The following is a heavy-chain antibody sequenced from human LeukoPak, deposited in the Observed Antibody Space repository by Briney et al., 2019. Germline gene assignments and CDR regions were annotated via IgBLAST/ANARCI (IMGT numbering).Heavy chain of an antibody. J-gene: IGHJ4*02. CDR2: ISGRDHTP. V-gene: IGHV3-23*01. Sequence: GGSLRLSCAAFGFTFRNHAMNWVRQTPGKGLEWVSTISGRDHTPYYADSVKGRFTISRDNSKNTLYLQMNSLRAEDTAVYYCAKGGGFGDYGSYYFDYWGQGTLVTVSS. CDR3: AKGGGFGDYGSYYFDY. D-gene: IGHD4-17*01. CDR1: GFTFRNHA.